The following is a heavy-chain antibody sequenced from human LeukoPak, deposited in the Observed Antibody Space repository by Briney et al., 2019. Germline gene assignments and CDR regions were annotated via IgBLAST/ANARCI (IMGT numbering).Heavy chain of an antibody. V-gene: IGHV4-39*07. CDR3: ARDRMGTVMVPIDY. D-gene: IGHD5-18*01. J-gene: IGHJ4*02. Sequence: SETLSLTCIVSGGSISSSSYYWGWIRQPPGKGLEWIGSIYYSGSTYYNPSLKSRVTTSVDTSKNQFSLKLRSVTAADTAVYYCARDRMGTVMVPIDYWGQGTLVTVSS. CDR2: IYYSGST. CDR1: GGSISSSSYY.